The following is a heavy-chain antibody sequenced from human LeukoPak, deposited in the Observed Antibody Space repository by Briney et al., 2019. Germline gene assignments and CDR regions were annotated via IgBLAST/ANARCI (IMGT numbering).Heavy chain of an antibody. J-gene: IGHJ4*02. Sequence: GGSLRLSCAASGFTFSNYAMSWVRQAPGKGLKWVSVISGSASSTYHADSVKGRFTISRDNSKNTLYLQMNSLRADDTAVYYCAKVPNYYDSSGLSWYFDYWGQGTLVTVSS. D-gene: IGHD3-22*01. CDR2: ISGSASST. CDR1: GFTFSNYA. CDR3: AKVPNYYDSSGLSWYFDY. V-gene: IGHV3-23*01.